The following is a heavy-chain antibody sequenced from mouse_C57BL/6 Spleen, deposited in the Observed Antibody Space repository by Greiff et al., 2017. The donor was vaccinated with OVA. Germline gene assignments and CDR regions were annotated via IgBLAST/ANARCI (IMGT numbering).Heavy chain of an antibody. CDR3: ARSSSLPFDV. D-gene: IGHD1-1*01. J-gene: IGHJ1*03. CDR1: GYTFTDYY. Sequence: VQLQQSGPELVKPGASVKISCKASGYTFTDYYMNWVKQSHGKSLEWIGDINPNNGGTSYNQKFKGKATLTVDKSSSTAYMELRSLTSEDSAVYYCARSSSLPFDVWGTGTTVTVSS. CDR2: INPNNGGT. V-gene: IGHV1-26*01.